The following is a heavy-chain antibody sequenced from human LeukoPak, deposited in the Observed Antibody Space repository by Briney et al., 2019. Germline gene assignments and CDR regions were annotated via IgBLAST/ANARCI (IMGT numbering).Heavy chain of an antibody. Sequence: SETLSLTCTVSGGSISSGGYYWSWIRQPPGKGLEWIGYIYHSGSTYYNPSLKSRVTISVDRSKNQFSLKLSSVTAADTAVYYCARGPPRNGAFDIWGQGTMVTVSS. V-gene: IGHV4-30-2*01. CDR2: IYHSGST. CDR1: GGSISSGGYY. J-gene: IGHJ3*02. CDR3: ARGPPRNGAFDI. D-gene: IGHD2-8*01.